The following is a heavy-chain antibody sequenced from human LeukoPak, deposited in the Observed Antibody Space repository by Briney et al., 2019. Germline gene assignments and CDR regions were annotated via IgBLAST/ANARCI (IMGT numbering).Heavy chain of an antibody. Sequence: GGSLRLSCAASGFTFRSYAMSWVRQAPGKGLEWVSTISGSGGGTYYADSVKGRFTISRDNSKNTLYLQMNSLRAEDTAVYYCAKGGSGRYYFDYWGQGTLVTVSS. CDR3: AKGGSGRYYFDY. V-gene: IGHV3-23*01. CDR2: ISGSGGGT. D-gene: IGHD3-10*01. J-gene: IGHJ4*02. CDR1: GFTFRSYA.